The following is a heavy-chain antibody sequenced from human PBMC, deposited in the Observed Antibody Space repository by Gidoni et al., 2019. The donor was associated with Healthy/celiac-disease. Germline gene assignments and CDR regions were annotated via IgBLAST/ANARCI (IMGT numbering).Heavy chain of an antibody. CDR2: INHSGSN. CDR1: GGSCIGYY. Sequence: QVQLQQWGAGLLKPSETLSLTCAVYGGSCIGYYWSWIRQPPGKGLEWIGEINHSGSNNYNPSLKGRVTISVDTSKNQFSLKLSSVTAADTAVYYCARGKGRIAAAALYPLDYWGQGTLVTVSS. V-gene: IGHV4-34*01. J-gene: IGHJ4*02. CDR3: ARGKGRIAAAALYPLDY. D-gene: IGHD6-13*01.